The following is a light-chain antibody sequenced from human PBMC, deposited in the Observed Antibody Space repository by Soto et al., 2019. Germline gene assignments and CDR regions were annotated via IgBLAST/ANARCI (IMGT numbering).Light chain of an antibody. CDR1: QSIVTY. J-gene: IGKJ1*01. Sequence: IQLTESPASLSASDEDRVTITCRASQSIVTYLNWYLQKPGKAPKLLIYAASNLQSGVPSRFSGSGSGTDFTLTISSLQPEDFATYFCQQIYSTPPWTSGQGTNV. V-gene: IGKV1-39*01. CDR2: AAS. CDR3: QQIYSTPPWT.